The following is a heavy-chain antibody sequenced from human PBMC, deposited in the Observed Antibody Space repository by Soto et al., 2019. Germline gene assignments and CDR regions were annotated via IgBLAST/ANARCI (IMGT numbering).Heavy chain of an antibody. J-gene: IGHJ6*02. CDR2: IKQDGSEK. CDR1: GFTFSSYC. CDR3: ARGGYSSSSGLYYYGMDV. V-gene: IGHV3-7*01. D-gene: IGHD6-6*01. Sequence: RGSLRLSCAASGFTFSSYCMSWVRQAPGEGLEWVANIKQDGSEKYYVDSVKGRFTISRDNAKNSLYLQMNSLRAEDTAVYYCARGGYSSSSGLYYYGMDVWGQGTTVTVSS.